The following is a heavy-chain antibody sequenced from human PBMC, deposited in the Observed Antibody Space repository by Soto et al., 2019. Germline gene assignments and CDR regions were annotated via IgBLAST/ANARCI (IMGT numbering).Heavy chain of an antibody. D-gene: IGHD2-2*03. CDR3: AREGNLGRWIQPLDS. CDR2: IHYNGNT. V-gene: IGHV4-59*01. Sequence: QVQLQVSGPGLVKPSETLSLTCTVSGDSISSYSWSWIRQPPGKGLEWIGNIHYNGNTKYSPSLKSRVTMSVDTYKNHLSLKLISVTAADTAVYFCAREGNLGRWIQPLDSWGQGTLVTVSS. J-gene: IGHJ4*02. CDR1: GDSISSYS.